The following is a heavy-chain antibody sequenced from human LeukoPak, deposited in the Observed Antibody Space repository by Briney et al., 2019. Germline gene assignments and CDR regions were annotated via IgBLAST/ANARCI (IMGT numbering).Heavy chain of an antibody. CDR3: ARDILDSSGYSGAFDI. CDR2: ISSSSTYI. J-gene: IGHJ3*02. D-gene: IGHD3-22*01. V-gene: IGHV3-21*01. Sequence: GGSLRLSCAASGFIFSSYSMNWVRQAPGKGLEWVSSISSSSTYIYYADSVKGRFTISRDNAKNSLYLQMNSLRAEDTAVYYCARDILDSSGYSGAFDIWGQGTMVTVSS. CDR1: GFIFSSYS.